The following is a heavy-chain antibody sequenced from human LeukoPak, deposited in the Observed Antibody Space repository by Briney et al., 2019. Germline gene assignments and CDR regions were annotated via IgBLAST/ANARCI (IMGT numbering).Heavy chain of an antibody. CDR1: GFTFSSYE. D-gene: IGHD1-26*01. V-gene: IGHV3-48*03. CDR3: ATLSGNYPDY. Sequence: PGGSLRPSCAASGFTFSSYEMNWVRQAPGKGLEWVSYISTSGRTIYYADSVKGRFTISRDNAKNSLYLQMNSLRAEDTAVYYCATLSGNYPDYWGQGTLVTVSS. CDR2: ISTSGRTI. J-gene: IGHJ4*02.